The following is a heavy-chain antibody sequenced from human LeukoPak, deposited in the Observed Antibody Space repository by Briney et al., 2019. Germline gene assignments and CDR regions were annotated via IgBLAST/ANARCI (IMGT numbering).Heavy chain of an antibody. Sequence: SVKVSCKASGGTFNSHTLGWVRQAPGQGLEWMGGILPLLGSTNVAQKFQGKVSFTADATTATGYMELTSLTPDDTAIYFCTRSEGNDAFDVWGQGTMVIVTS. CDR2: ILPLLGST. CDR1: GGTFNSHT. D-gene: IGHD3-10*01. V-gene: IGHV1-69*16. J-gene: IGHJ3*01. CDR3: TRSEGNDAFDV.